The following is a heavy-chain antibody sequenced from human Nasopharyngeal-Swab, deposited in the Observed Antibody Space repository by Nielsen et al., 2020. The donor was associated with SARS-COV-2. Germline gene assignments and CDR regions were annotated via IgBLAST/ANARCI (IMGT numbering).Heavy chain of an antibody. D-gene: IGHD3-10*01. V-gene: IGHV3-7*01. CDR2: IKQDGSEK. Sequence: GESLKISCAASGFTFSSYWMSWVCQAPGKGLEWVANIKQDGSEKYYVDSVKGRFTISRDNAKNSLYLQMNSLRAEDTAVYYCARAGVGSGSYYWSWGQGTLVTVSS. CDR1: GFTFSSYW. J-gene: IGHJ4*02. CDR3: ARAGVGSGSYYWS.